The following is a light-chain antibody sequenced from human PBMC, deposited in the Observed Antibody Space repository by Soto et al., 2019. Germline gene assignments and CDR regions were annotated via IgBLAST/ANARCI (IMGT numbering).Light chain of an antibody. CDR2: QTS. J-gene: IGKJ1*01. Sequence: EIVLTQSPATLSSFPGDRVTLSCRASQYINTRLAWYQHRPGQAPRLLIYQTSIRAAGIPARFSASGSGTDFTITISEVQPEDFALYYCHQRQSWPRTFGQGTKVDI. CDR3: HQRQSWPRT. V-gene: IGKV3-11*01. CDR1: QYINTR.